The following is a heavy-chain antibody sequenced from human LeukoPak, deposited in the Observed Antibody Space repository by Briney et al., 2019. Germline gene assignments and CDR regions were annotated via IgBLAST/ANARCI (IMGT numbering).Heavy chain of an antibody. D-gene: IGHD2-15*01. V-gene: IGHV1-2*02. CDR3: ATILYCSGGSCYSYWFDP. J-gene: IGHJ5*02. CDR2: INPNSGGT. CDR1: GYTFTGYY. Sequence: ASVKVSCKASGYTFTGYYMHWVRQAPGQGLEWMGWINPNSGGTNYAQKFQGRVTMTRDTSISTAYMELSRLRSDDMAVYYCATILYCSGGSCYSYWFDPWGQGTLVTVSS.